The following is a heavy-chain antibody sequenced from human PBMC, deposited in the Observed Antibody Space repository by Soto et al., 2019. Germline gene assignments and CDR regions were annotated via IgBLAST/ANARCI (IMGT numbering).Heavy chain of an antibody. CDR3: ARHTSGWHYYDY. CDR1: GFNFSNHY. D-gene: IGHD6-19*01. V-gene: IGHV3-11*06. CDR2: ISGSSRYT. J-gene: IGHJ4*02. Sequence: GGSLRLSCAASGFNFSNHYMNWVRQAPGKGLEWVSYISGSSRYTNFADSVKGRFTISRDNAKNSLYLQMNSLRVEDTAVYYCARHTSGWHYYDYWGQGTPVTVSS.